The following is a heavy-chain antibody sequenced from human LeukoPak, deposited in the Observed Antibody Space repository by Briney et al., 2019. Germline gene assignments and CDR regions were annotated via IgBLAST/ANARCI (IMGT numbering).Heavy chain of an antibody. V-gene: IGHV4-59*01. J-gene: IGHJ3*02. CDR2: IYYSGST. D-gene: IGHD6-13*01. Sequence: SETLSLTCAVYGGSFSGYYWSWIRQPPGKGLEWIGYIYYSGSTNYNPSLKSRVTISVDTSKNQFSLKLSSVTAADTAVYYCARVVAAAGQDAFDIWGQGTMATVSS. CDR3: ARVVAAAGQDAFDI. CDR1: GGSFSGYY.